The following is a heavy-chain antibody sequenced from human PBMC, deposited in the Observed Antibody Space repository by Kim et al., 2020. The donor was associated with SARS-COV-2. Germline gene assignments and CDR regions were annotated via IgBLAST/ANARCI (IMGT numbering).Heavy chain of an antibody. Sequence: SETLSLTCSVSGGSISSGDYYWSWIRQPPGKGLEWIGYIYYSGSTYYNPSLKSRVTMSLDTSKNQFSPKLSSVTAADTAVYYCARDPWPNLGRTFDIWGQGTMVTVSS. CDR1: GGSISSGDYY. J-gene: IGHJ3*02. CDR2: IYYSGST. CDR3: ARDPWPNLGRTFDI. V-gene: IGHV4-30-4*01. D-gene: IGHD1-26*01.